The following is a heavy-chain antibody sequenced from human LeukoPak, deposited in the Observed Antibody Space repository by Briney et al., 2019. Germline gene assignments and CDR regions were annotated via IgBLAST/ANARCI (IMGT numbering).Heavy chain of an antibody. V-gene: IGHV3-23*01. D-gene: IGHD2-15*01. J-gene: IGHJ5*02. CDR3: AKYPLMTYCSGGSCYRWGNNWFDP. CDR2: ISGSGGST. Sequence: PGGSLRLSCAASGFTFSSYAMSWVRQAPGKGLEWVSAISGSGGSTYYADSVKGRFTISRDNSKNTLYLQMNSLRAEDTAVYYCAKYPLMTYCSGGSCYRWGNNWFDPWGQGTLVTVSS. CDR1: GFTFSSYA.